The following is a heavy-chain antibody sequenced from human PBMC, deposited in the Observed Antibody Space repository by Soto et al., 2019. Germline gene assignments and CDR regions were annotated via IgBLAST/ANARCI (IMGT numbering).Heavy chain of an antibody. Sequence: QVQLVQSGAEVKKPGASVKVSCKASGYTFTSYDINWVRQATGQGLEWMGWMNPDSGNTGYAQKFQGRVTMTRNNSISTAYMELSNLRSEDTAVYYCATSRGYSSLAFDYWGQGTLVTVSS. CDR3: ATSRGYSSLAFDY. CDR1: GYTFTSYD. V-gene: IGHV1-8*01. J-gene: IGHJ4*02. CDR2: MNPDSGNT. D-gene: IGHD6-19*01.